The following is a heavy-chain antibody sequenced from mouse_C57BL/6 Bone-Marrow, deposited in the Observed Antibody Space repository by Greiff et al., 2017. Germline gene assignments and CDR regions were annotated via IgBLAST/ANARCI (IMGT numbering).Heavy chain of an antibody. CDR1: GYTFTSYG. D-gene: IGHD1-1*01. CDR2: IYPRSGNT. V-gene: IGHV1-81*01. Sequence: QVQLQQSGAELARPGASVKLSCKASGYTFTSYGISWVKQRTGQGLEWIGEIYPRSGNTYYNEKFKGKATLTADKSSSPAYMELRSLTSEDSAVYFCAREGITPWFAYWGQGTLVTVSA. CDR3: AREGITPWFAY. J-gene: IGHJ3*01.